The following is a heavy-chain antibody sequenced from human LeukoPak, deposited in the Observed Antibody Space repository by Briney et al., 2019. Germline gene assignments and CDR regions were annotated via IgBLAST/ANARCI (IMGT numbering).Heavy chain of an antibody. J-gene: IGHJ6*04. CDR1: GFTFSSYG. V-gene: IGHV3-30*18. CDR3: AKEGPTALGVPAHYGMDV. D-gene: IGHD2-2*01. CDR2: ISYDGSNK. Sequence: GGSLRLSCAASGFTFSSYGMHWVRQAPGKGLEGVAVISYDGSNKYYADSVKGRFTISRDNSKNTLYLQMNSLRAEDTAVYYCAKEGPTALGVPAHYGMDVWGKGTTVTVSS.